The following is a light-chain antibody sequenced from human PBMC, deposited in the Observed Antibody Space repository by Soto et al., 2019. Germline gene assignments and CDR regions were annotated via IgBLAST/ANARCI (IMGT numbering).Light chain of an antibody. CDR2: DAS. CDR1: QDITNY. Sequence: DIQMTQSPSSLSASVGDRVTITCQASQDITNYLNWYQQKPGKAPKLLIYDASNLETGVPSRFSGSGSGTDFTVTISSLQPEDVATYYCQQYDILPLTFGGGTKVEIK. J-gene: IGKJ4*01. CDR3: QQYDILPLT. V-gene: IGKV1-33*01.